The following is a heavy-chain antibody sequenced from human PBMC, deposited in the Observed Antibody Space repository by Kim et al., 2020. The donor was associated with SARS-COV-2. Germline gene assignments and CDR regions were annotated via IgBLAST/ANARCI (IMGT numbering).Heavy chain of an antibody. Sequence: GGSLRLSCAASGFTFSNHDMAWVRQAPGKGLEYVSSISGSGVYSFYAESVRGRFTISRDNSRDTVFLQMYHLRADDTALYFCAKKFTTDGPTDYFDFWGQGTLVTVSS. J-gene: IGHJ4*01. CDR2: ISGSGVYS. CDR3: AKKFTTDGPTDYFDF. V-gene: IGHV3-23*01. CDR1: GFTFSNHD.